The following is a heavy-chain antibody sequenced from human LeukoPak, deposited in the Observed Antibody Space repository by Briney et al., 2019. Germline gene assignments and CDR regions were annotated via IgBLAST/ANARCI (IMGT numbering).Heavy chain of an antibody. V-gene: IGHV3-23*01. J-gene: IGHJ6*02. Sequence: GGSLRLSCAASGFTFSSYAMTWVRQAPGKGLEWVSTISGSDGSTYNADSVRGRFTISRDNSRYTLYLQMNSLRAEDTAVYYCAKVLSAYYNYGMDVWGQGTTVTVSS. CDR2: ISGSDGST. CDR3: AKVLSAYYNYGMDV. CDR1: GFTFSSYA.